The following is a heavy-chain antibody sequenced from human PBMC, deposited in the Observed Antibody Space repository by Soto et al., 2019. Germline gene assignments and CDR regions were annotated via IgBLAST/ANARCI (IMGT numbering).Heavy chain of an antibody. CDR1: GGSIISGDYY. CDR2: IYYSGST. J-gene: IGHJ4*02. D-gene: IGHD3-9*01. Sequence: PSETLSLTCTVSGGSIISGDYYWIWIRQPPGKGLEWIGYIYYSGSTYYNPSLKSRVTISVDTSKNQFPLKLSSVTAADTAVYYCARAHLRYFDPYYFDYWGQGTLVTVSS. V-gene: IGHV4-30-4*01. CDR3: ARAHLRYFDPYYFDY.